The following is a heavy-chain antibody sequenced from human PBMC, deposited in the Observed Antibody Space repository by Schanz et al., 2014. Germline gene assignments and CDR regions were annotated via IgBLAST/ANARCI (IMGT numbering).Heavy chain of an antibody. Sequence: QVHLVQSESELKNPGASMKVSCLASGYSFTEYFLHWVRQAPGQGLEWMGWINPNSGETNYEQKFKGRVTLTSDTSISTAFMELSGLTYDDTATYFCARARYTGYDCSGYWGQGTLLIVSS. V-gene: IGHV1-2*02. J-gene: IGHJ4*02. CDR3: ARARYTGYDCSGY. CDR2: INPNSGET. D-gene: IGHD5-12*01. CDR1: GYSFTEYF.